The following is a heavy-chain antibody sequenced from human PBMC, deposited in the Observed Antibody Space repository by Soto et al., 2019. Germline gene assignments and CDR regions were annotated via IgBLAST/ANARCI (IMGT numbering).Heavy chain of an antibody. D-gene: IGHD3-3*01. CDR2: IRSTSDTI. CDR1: GFSFSRHS. V-gene: IGHV3-48*01. CDR3: ARGGYDDVWSCSIPHAYYMDG. Sequence: EVQLVESGGGLVQPGGSVRLSCAASGFSFSRHSMNWVRQAPGKGLEWLSYIRSTSDTIYYADSVKGRFTISRDNAKNSLSLQRNSLRSEDTAVYYCARGGYDDVWSCSIPHAYYMDGWGKGTTVTVPS. J-gene: IGHJ6*03.